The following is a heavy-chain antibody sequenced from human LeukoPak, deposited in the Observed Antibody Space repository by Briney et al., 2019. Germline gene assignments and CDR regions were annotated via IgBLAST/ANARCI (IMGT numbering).Heavy chain of an antibody. CDR2: IRYDGSNK. Sequence: PGGSLRLSCAASGFTFSSYGMHWVRQAPGKGLEWVAFIRYDGSNKYYADSVKGRFTISRDNSKNTLYLQMNSLRAEDTAVYYCAKDREYSGYEYFDYWGQGTLVIVSS. CDR1: GFTFSSYG. J-gene: IGHJ4*02. V-gene: IGHV3-30*02. D-gene: IGHD5-12*01. CDR3: AKDREYSGYEYFDY.